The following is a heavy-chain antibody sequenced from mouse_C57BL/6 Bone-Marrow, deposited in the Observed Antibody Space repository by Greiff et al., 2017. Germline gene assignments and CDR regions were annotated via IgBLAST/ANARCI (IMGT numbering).Heavy chain of an antibody. CDR3: ARGRIYYDYDGVWWYFDV. CDR1: GYTFTSYG. CDR2: IYPRSGNT. V-gene: IGHV1-81*01. Sequence: QVQLQQSGAELARPGASVKLSCKASGYTFTSYGIRWVKQRTGQGLEWIGEIYPRSGNTYYNAKFKGKATLTADKSSSTAYMELRSLTSEDSAVYFGARGRIYYDYDGVWWYFDVGGRGTAVTVSS. D-gene: IGHD2-4*01. J-gene: IGHJ1*03.